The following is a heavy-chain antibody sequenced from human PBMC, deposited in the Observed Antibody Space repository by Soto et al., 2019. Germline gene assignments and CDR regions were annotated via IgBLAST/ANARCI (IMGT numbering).Heavy chain of an antibody. V-gene: IGHV4-30-4*01. CDR1: GGSISSGDYY. J-gene: IGHJ4*02. CDR3: ARHSVFGDFWSGYWVEGYFDY. CDR2: IYYSGST. D-gene: IGHD3-3*01. Sequence: QVQLQESGPGLVKPSQTLSLTCTVSGGSISSGDYYWSWIRQPPGKGLEWIGYIYYSGSTYYNPYLKSRVTISVDTSKNQFSLKLSSVTAADTAVYYCARHSVFGDFWSGYWVEGYFDYWGQGTLVTVSS.